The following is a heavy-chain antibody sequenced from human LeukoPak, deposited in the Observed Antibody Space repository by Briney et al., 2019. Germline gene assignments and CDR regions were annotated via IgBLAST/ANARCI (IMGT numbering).Heavy chain of an antibody. D-gene: IGHD6-13*01. V-gene: IGHV3-33*08. CDR1: GFTFSSYE. CDR3: ARGQPPSYYDMDV. Sequence: PGGSLRLSCAASGFTFSSYEMNWVRQAPGKGLEWVAVIWSDGSSKHYADSVKGRFTISRDNSKNTLYLQMNSLRAEDTALYYCARGQPPSYYDMDVWGQGTTVTVSS. CDR2: IWSDGSSK. J-gene: IGHJ6*02.